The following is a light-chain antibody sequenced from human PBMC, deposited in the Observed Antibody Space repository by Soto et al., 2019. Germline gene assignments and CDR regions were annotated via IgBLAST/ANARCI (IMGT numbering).Light chain of an antibody. V-gene: IGKV3-20*01. CDR1: QSVRNY. CDR3: QQYGSSPTT. J-gene: IGKJ1*01. CDR2: DAS. Sequence: EIVLTQSPATLSLSPGERATLSCRASQSVRNYLAWYQQKPGQAPRLLIYDASNRATGIPARFSGSGSGTDFTLTISRLEPEDFAVYHCQQYGSSPTTFGQGTKVDIK.